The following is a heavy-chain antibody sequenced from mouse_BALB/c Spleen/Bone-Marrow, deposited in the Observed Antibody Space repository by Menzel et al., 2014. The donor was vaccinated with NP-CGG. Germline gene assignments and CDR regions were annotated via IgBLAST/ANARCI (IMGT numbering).Heavy chain of an antibody. CDR1: GYAFSTYW. Sequence: QVQLQQSGAELVRPGSSVKISCKASGYAFSTYWMTWVKQRPGQGLEWIGQIYPGDGDTKYNGKFKGKATLTADKSSSTACMQLSSLTSEDSAVYFCAKVTTGFAYWGQGTLVTVSA. J-gene: IGHJ3*01. CDR3: AKVTTGFAY. V-gene: IGHV1-80*01. D-gene: IGHD2-2*01. CDR2: IYPGDGDT.